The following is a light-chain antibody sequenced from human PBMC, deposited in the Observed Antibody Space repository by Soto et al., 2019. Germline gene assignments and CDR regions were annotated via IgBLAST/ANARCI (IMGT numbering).Light chain of an antibody. J-gene: IGLJ3*02. V-gene: IGLV2-14*01. CDR1: SGDVGAYNR. CDR3: TSFTSSNTWV. Sequence: QSALTQPASVSGSPGQSITISCTGTSGDVGAYNRVSWSQQHPGKAPKLMIYEVSNRPSGVSDRFSGSKSGNTASLTISGLQPEDEAHYYCTSFTSSNTWVFGGGTKVTVL. CDR2: EVS.